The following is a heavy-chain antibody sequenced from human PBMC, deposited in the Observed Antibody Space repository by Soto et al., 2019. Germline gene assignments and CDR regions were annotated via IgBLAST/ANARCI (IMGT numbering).Heavy chain of an antibody. CDR3: AREGDTIHSTDYYYYGMDV. V-gene: IGHV1-69*01. D-gene: IGHD3-3*01. Sequence: QVQLVQSGAEVKKPGSSVKVSCKASGGTFSSYAISWVRQAPGQGLEWMGGIIPIFGTANYAQKFQGRVTITADESTSTAYMELSSLRSEDTAVYYCAREGDTIHSTDYYYYGMDVWGQGTTVTVSS. CDR2: IIPIFGTA. CDR1: GGTFSSYA. J-gene: IGHJ6*02.